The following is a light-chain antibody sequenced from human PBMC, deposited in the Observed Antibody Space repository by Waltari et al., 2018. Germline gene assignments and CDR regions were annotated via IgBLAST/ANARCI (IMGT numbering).Light chain of an antibody. Sequence: EIVLTQSPGSLSSSPGERVTLSCRARQCVSRALAWYQQKPGQAPRLLIFGASNRATGIPDRFSGSGSETDFILTISRLEPEDFAVYYCQHYVRLPATFGRGTKVEIK. CDR3: QHYVRLPAT. CDR1: QCVSRA. V-gene: IGKV3-20*01. CDR2: GAS. J-gene: IGKJ1*01.